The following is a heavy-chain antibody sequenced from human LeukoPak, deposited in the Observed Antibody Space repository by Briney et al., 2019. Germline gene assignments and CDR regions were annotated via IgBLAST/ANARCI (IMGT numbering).Heavy chain of an antibody. D-gene: IGHD5-18*01. CDR1: GYTFTSYA. J-gene: IGHJ6*02. V-gene: IGHV1-18*01. CDR3: ARGYSYGSDYYYGMDV. Sequence: SVKVSCKASGYTFTSYAISWVRQAPGQGLEWMGWISGYNGNTKYAQKVQGRVTMTTDTSTSTAYMELRSLRSDDTAVYYCARGYSYGSDYYYGMDVWGQGTTVTVSS. CDR2: ISGYNGNT.